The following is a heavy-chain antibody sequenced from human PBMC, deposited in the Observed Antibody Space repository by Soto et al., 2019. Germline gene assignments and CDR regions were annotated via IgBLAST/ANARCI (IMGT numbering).Heavy chain of an antibody. D-gene: IGHD2-21*01. J-gene: IGHJ4*02. CDR3: ASLSYYCGGDCYDD. Sequence: QVQLQESGPGLVKPSQTLSLTCTVSGGSISSGGYYWSWIRQHPGKGLEWIGYIYYSGSTYYNPSLKSRVTISVDTSKNQFSLKLSSVTAEDTAVYYCASLSYYCGGDCYDDWGQGTLVTVSS. CDR2: IYYSGST. CDR1: GGSISSGGYY. V-gene: IGHV4-31*03.